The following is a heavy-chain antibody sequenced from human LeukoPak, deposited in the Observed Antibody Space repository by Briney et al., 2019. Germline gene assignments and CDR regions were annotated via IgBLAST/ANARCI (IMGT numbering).Heavy chain of an antibody. CDR1: GGSISSSSYY. D-gene: IGHD6-19*01. Sequence: KPSETLSLTCTVSGGSISSSSYYWGWIRQPPGKGLEWIGSIYHSGSTNYNPSLKSRVTISVDTSKNQFSLKLTSVTAADTATYYCARETSLAGFASGLGFNYWGQGILVTVSS. CDR3: ARETSLAGFASGLGFNY. V-gene: IGHV4-39*07. CDR2: IYHSGST. J-gene: IGHJ4*02.